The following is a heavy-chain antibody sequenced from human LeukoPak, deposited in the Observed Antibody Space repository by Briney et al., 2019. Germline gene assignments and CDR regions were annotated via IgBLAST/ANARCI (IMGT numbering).Heavy chain of an antibody. J-gene: IGHJ1*01. CDR2: IYYSGST. CDR3: ARYYDSSGTGYFQH. Sequence: SETLSLTCTVSGGSISSSSYYWGWIRQPPGKGLEWIGSIYYSGSTYDNPSLKSRVTISVDTSKNQFSLNLSSVTAADTAVYYCARYYDSSGTGYFQHWGQGTLVTVSS. V-gene: IGHV4-39*07. D-gene: IGHD3-22*01. CDR1: GGSISSSSYY.